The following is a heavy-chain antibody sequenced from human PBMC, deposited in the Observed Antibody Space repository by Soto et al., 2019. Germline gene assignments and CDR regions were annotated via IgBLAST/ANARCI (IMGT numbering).Heavy chain of an antibody. V-gene: IGHV3-30*18. CDR1: GFTFSSYG. D-gene: IGHD3-16*01. J-gene: IGHJ6*01. CDR2: ISYDGSNK. CDR3: AKDTRSPLGYYYYGMDV. Sequence: QVQLVESGGGVVQPGRSLRLSCAASGFTFSSYGMHWVRQAPGKGLEWVAVISYDGSNKYYADSVKGRFTISRDNSKTTLYLQMNSLRADDTAVYYCAKDTRSPLGYYYYGMDVW.